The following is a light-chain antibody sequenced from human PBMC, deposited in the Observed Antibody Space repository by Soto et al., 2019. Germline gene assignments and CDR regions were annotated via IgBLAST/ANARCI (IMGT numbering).Light chain of an antibody. CDR2: DAS. CDR3: QQYNSYSPA. CDR1: QSISSW. Sequence: DIQMTQSPSTLSASVGDRVTSTCRASQSISSWLAWYQQKPGKAPKLLIYDASSLESGVPSRFSGSGSGTEFTLTISSLQPDDFATYYCQQYNSYSPAFGQGTKADIK. V-gene: IGKV1-5*01. J-gene: IGKJ1*01.